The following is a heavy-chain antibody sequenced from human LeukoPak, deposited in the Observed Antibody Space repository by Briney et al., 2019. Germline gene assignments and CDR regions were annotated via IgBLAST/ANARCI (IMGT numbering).Heavy chain of an antibody. D-gene: IGHD7-27*01. CDR2: IYYSGRT. CDR3: ARDSAGDYWLDP. Sequence: SETLSLTCTVSGGPISGYYWNWIRQPPGKGLEWIGSIYYSGRTSFNGSLKTRITMSVDTSNNQFSLKLTSVTTADTAVYFCARDSAGDYWLDPWGQGTPVTVSS. CDR1: GGPISGYY. J-gene: IGHJ5*02. V-gene: IGHV4-59*01.